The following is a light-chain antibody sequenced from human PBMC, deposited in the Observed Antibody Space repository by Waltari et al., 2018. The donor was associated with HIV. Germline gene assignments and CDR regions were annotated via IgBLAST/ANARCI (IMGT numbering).Light chain of an antibody. CDR2: DVS. Sequence: QSALTQPASVSGSPGQSINISCTGTSSDVGGYNYVPWYQQHPGKAPKLMIYDVSNRPSGVSNRFSGSKSGNTASLTISGLPAEDEADYYCSSYTSSSTLDVVFGGGTKLTVL. J-gene: IGLJ2*01. CDR1: SSDVGGYNY. V-gene: IGLV2-14*03. CDR3: SSYTSSSTLDVV.